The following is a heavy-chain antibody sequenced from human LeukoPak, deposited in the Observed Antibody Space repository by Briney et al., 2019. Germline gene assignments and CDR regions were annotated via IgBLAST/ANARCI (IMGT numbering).Heavy chain of an antibody. D-gene: IGHD6-19*01. Sequence: GRSLRLSCAASGFTFSSYGMHWVRQAPGKGLEWVAVISYDGSNKYYADSVKGRFTISRDNSKNTLCPLKHSLRAEDTAVNYCAKGQYSSGWYWFDYWGQGTLVTVSS. CDR3: AKGQYSSGWYWFDY. CDR2: ISYDGSNK. J-gene: IGHJ4*02. CDR1: GFTFSSYG. V-gene: IGHV3-30*18.